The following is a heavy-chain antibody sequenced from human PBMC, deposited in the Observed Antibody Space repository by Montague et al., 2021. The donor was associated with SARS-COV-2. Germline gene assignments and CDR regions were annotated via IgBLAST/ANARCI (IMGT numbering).Heavy chain of an antibody. CDR3: ARDVRYYYDQ. V-gene: IGHV4-59*01. CDR1: CGSMSSYH. Sequence: SETLSLTCSVSCGSMSSYHWVWIRQPPGKGLEWIGYVSYRGSTNYNLSLKSRVTISLDTSKNRFSLRVTSVTAADTAVYYCARDVRYYYDQWGQGILVTVSS. J-gene: IGHJ4*02. CDR2: VSYRGST. D-gene: IGHD3-10*01.